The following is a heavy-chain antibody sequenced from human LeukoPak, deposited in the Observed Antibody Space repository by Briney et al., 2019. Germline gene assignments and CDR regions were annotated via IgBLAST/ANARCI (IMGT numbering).Heavy chain of an antibody. D-gene: IGHD2-2*01. J-gene: IGHJ3*02. Sequence: AASVKVSCKASGGTFSSYAISWVRQAPGQGLEWMGGIIPMFGTANYAQKFQGRVTITTDESTSTAYMELSSLRSEDTAVYYCARASFIVVVPAAMGAFDIWGQGTMVTVSS. CDR1: GGTFSSYA. V-gene: IGHV1-69*05. CDR3: ARASFIVVVPAAMGAFDI. CDR2: IIPMFGTA.